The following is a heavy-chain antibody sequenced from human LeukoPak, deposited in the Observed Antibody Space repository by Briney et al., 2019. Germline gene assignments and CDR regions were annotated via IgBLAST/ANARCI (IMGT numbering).Heavy chain of an antibody. J-gene: IGHJ4*02. D-gene: IGHD3-16*02. Sequence: PGGSLRLSCAASGFTFSSYGMHWVRQAPGKGLEWVAFIRYDGSNKYYADSVKGRFTISRDNSKNTLYLQMNSLRAGDTAVYYCARAPGVRLGELSYFDYWGQGTLVTVSS. CDR3: ARAPGVRLGELSYFDY. V-gene: IGHV3-30*02. CDR1: GFTFSSYG. CDR2: IRYDGSNK.